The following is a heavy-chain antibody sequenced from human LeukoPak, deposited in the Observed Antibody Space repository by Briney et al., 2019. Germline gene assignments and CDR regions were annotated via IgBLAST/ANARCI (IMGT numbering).Heavy chain of an antibody. CDR1: GGTFSSYA. CDR3: ARDRSTNYDYVWGSYRYLDAFDI. V-gene: IGHV1-69*13. D-gene: IGHD3-16*02. Sequence: ASVKVSCKASGGTFSSYAISWVRQAPGQGLEWMGGIIPIFGTANYAQKFQGRVTITADESTSTAYMELSSLRSEDTAVYYCARDRSTNYDYVWGSYRYLDAFDIWGQGTMVTVSS. J-gene: IGHJ3*02. CDR2: IIPIFGTA.